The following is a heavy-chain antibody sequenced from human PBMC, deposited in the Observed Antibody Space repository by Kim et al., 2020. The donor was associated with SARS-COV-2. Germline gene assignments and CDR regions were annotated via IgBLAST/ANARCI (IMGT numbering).Heavy chain of an antibody. J-gene: IGHJ6*02. V-gene: IGHV4-59*08. CDR2: IYYSGST. D-gene: IGHD2-15*01. CDR3: ARQRGAGLLYYYYYGMDV. CDR1: GGSISSYY. Sequence: SETLSLTCTVSGGSISSYYWSWIRQPPGKGLEWIGYIYYSGSTNYNPSLKSRVTISVDTSKNQFSLKLNSVTAADTAVYYCARQRGAGLLYYYYYGMDVWGQGTTVTVSS.